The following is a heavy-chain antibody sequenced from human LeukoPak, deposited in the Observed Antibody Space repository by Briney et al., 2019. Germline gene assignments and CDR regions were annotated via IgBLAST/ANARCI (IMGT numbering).Heavy chain of an antibody. CDR2: INHSGST. D-gene: IGHD3-3*01. J-gene: IGHJ4*02. Sequence: SETLSLTRAVYGGSFSGHYWSWIRQPPGKGLEWIGEINHSGSTNYNPSLESRVTISVDTSKSHFSLKLSSVTAADTAVYYCASGQYYDLWSGYYVDWGQGTLVTGSP. V-gene: IGHV4-34*01. CDR1: GGSFSGHY. CDR3: ASGQYYDLWSGYYVD.